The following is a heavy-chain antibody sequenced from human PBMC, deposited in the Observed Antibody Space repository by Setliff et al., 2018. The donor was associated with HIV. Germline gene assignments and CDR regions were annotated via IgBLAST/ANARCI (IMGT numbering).Heavy chain of an antibody. D-gene: IGHD6-25*01. J-gene: IGHJ4*02. CDR1: GGSFSGYY. Sequence: SETLSLTCAVYGGSFSGYYWSWVRQPPGKGLEWIGEINHSGSTNYNPSLKSRATMSVDTSKNQVSLTLTSVTAADTAVYYCARYSPRGYTLTGPYWGQGTLVTVSS. CDR2: INHSGST. V-gene: IGHV4-34*10. CDR3: ARYSPRGYTLTGPY.